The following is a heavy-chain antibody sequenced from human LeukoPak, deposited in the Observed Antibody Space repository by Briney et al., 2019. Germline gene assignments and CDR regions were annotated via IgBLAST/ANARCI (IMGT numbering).Heavy chain of an antibody. D-gene: IGHD6-19*01. V-gene: IGHV3-7*01. CDR3: AREGIAVAGTNMFDY. Sequence: GGSLRLSCAASGFTFSASWMSWVRQAPGKGLEWVANIKQDGSEKYYVDSVKGRFTISRDNAKNSLYLQMNSLRAEDTAVYYCAREGIAVAGTNMFDYWGQGTLVTVSS. J-gene: IGHJ4*02. CDR2: IKQDGSEK. CDR1: GFTFSASW.